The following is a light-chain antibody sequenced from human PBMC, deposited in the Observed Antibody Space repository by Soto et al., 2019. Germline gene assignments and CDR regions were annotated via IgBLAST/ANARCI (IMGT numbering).Light chain of an antibody. CDR2: GPS. J-gene: IGKJ1*01. CDR3: QQYGSSPWT. Sequence: EIVMTQSPATLSVSPGETATLSCRASQSVGSNLAWYQQIPGQAPRLLMFGPSTRATGIPARFSGSGSGTDFTLTISRLEPEDFAVYYCQQYGSSPWTFGQGTKVDIK. CDR1: QSVGSN. V-gene: IGKV3-15*01.